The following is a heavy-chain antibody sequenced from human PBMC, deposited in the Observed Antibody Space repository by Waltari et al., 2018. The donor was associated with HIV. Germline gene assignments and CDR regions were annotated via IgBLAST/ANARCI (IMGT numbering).Heavy chain of an antibody. J-gene: IGHJ4*02. V-gene: IGHV7-4-1*02. CDR2: TNTTTGNP. D-gene: IGHD2-15*01. Sequence: QVQLVQSGSELKEPGASVKVSCKASGYSFISYAINWVRQAPGQGLEWMGWTNTTTGNPPYGQGFTGRFVVSLDTSVSTAYLQINSLKADDTAVYYCARGGYGSGASCNHYFDHWGQGTLVTVSS. CDR3: ARGGYGSGASCNHYFDH. CDR1: GYSFISYA.